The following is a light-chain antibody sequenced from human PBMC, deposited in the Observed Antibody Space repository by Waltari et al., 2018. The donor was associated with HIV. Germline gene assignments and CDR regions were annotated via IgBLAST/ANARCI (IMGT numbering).Light chain of an antibody. V-gene: IGKV1-39*01. J-gene: IGKJ4*01. CDR2: AAS. Sequence: DLQLTQSPSSLSAFVGDRVTITCRASQSINTNLNWYQQIPGKAPKLRIYAASTLQSGVPSKFNGGGSGTDFTLTINSLQPEDSATYYCQQTYSIPRTFGRVTRVEI. CDR1: QSINTN. CDR3: QQTYSIPRT.